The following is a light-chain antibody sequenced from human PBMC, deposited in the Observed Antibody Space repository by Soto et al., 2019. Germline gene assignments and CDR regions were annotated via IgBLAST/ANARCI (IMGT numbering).Light chain of an antibody. CDR3: QQYGSSPT. J-gene: IGKJ1*01. CDR1: QSVSSSY. Sequence: EIVLTQSPGTLSLSPGERATLSCRASQSVSSSYLAWYQQKPGQAPRLLIYGASRRATGIPDRFSGSGSGTDCTLTISRLEPEDFAVYYCQQYGSSPTFGQGTKVEIK. CDR2: GAS. V-gene: IGKV3-20*01.